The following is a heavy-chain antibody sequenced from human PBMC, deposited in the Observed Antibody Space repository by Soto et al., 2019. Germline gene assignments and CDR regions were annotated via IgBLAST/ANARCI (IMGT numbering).Heavy chain of an antibody. CDR3: ARGDYFDRRFDY. J-gene: IGHJ4*02. Sequence: LRLSCAASGFIFSNYWMSWVRQAPGKGLEWVATIKQDESEKYYVDSVKGRFTVSRDNPKNSLYLQLNSLRVGDTAVYYCARGDYFDRRFDYWGQGALVTVSS. D-gene: IGHD3-22*01. CDR2: IKQDESEK. CDR1: GFIFSNYW. V-gene: IGHV3-7*03.